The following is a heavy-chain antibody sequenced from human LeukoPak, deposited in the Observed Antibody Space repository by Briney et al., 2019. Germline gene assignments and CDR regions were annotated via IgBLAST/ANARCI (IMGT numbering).Heavy chain of an antibody. D-gene: IGHD6-13*01. V-gene: IGHV1-2*02. CDR1: GYTFTDYY. CDR3: ARAQGRSAGDWFFDL. J-gene: IGHJ2*01. Sequence: GASVKVSCKASGYTFTDYYIHWVRQAPGQGLEWMGWINPNSGGTNYAQKSQGRVTVTRDTSIGTAYMEVSRLRSDDTAVYYCARAQGRSAGDWFFDLWGRGTLVIVSS. CDR2: INPNSGGT.